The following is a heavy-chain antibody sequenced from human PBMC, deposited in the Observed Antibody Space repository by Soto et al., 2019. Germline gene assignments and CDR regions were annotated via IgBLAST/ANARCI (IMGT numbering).Heavy chain of an antibody. V-gene: IGHV3-23*01. Sequence: GGSLRLSCAASGFTFSGYDMTWVRQAPGKGLEWVSFSSATGAGTYYADSVEGRFTISRDNSKNTLYLQMTSLRADDTAVYYCAKDRRAGGNYGFYSDFWGQGALVTISS. CDR2: SSATGAGT. J-gene: IGHJ4*02. CDR3: AKDRRAGGNYGFYSDF. CDR1: GFTFSGYD. D-gene: IGHD1-7*01.